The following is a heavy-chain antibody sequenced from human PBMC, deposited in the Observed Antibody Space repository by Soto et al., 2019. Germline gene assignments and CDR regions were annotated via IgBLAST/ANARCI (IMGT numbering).Heavy chain of an antibody. D-gene: IGHD3-10*01. Sequence: PSEILSLTCAVSGGSISSGGYSWSWIRQPPGKGLEWIGYIYHSGSTYYNPSLKSRVTISVDRSKNQFSLKLSSVTAADTAVYYCARGGKLNWFDPWGQGTLVTVSS. J-gene: IGHJ5*02. CDR3: ARGGKLNWFDP. CDR1: GGSISSGGYS. V-gene: IGHV4-30-2*01. CDR2: IYHSGST.